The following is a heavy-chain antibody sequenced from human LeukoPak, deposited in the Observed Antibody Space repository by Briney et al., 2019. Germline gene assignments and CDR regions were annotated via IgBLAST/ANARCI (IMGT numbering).Heavy chain of an antibody. CDR1: GFTFSSYA. D-gene: IGHD4-17*01. CDR3: ARETTLRFDY. Sequence: GRSLRLSCAASGFTFSSYAMHWVRQAPGKGLEWVTVISNDGSNKYYADSVKGRFTISRDNSKNALHLQMNSLRTEDTAVYYCARETTLRFDYWGQGTLVTVSS. V-gene: IGHV3-30-3*01. CDR2: ISNDGSNK. J-gene: IGHJ4*02.